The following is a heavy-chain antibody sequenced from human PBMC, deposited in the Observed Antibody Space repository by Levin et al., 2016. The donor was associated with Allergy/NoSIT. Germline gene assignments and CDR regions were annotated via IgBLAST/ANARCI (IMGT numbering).Heavy chain of an antibody. CDR1: GFTVSSNY. Sequence: GESLKISCAASGFTVSSNYMGWVRQAPGTGLEWVSVINNGGDTYYADSVKGRFTISRDNAKNSLYLQMNSLRAEDTAVYYCARPTTASPGGGYQYYGLGVWGQGTTVTVSS. CDR2: INNGGDT. V-gene: IGHV3-66*04. J-gene: IGHJ6*02. D-gene: IGHD4-17*01. CDR3: ARPTTASPGGGYQYYGLGV.